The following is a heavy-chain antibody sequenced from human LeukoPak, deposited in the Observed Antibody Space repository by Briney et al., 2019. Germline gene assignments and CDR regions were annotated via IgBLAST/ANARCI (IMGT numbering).Heavy chain of an antibody. Sequence: GRSLRLSCAASGFTFSSYGMHWVRQAPGKGLEWVAVISYDGSNKYYADSVKGRFTISRDNSKNTLYLQMNSLRAEDTAVYYCATEPIVVVGYFDYWGQGTLVTVSS. CDR1: GFTFSSYG. V-gene: IGHV3-30*03. J-gene: IGHJ4*02. CDR3: ATEPIVVVGYFDY. D-gene: IGHD3-22*01. CDR2: ISYDGSNK.